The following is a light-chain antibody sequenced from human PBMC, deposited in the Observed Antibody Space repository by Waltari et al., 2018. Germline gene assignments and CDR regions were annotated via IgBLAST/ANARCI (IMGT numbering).Light chain of an antibody. V-gene: IGKV1-39*01. CDR3: QQSYNTPPVT. Sequence: DILMTQSPSSLSASVGDRVTITCRASQSISNGLNWYQQKPGKAPNLLLYAASSLETGVPSRFSGSGSGTDFTLTISSLQPDDFGTYYCQQSYNTPPVTFGPWTKVDIK. CDR1: QSISNG. J-gene: IGKJ1*01. CDR2: AAS.